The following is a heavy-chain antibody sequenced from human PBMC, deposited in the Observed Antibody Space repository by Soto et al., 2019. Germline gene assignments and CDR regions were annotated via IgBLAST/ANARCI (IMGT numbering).Heavy chain of an antibody. J-gene: IGHJ4*02. D-gene: IGHD4-17*01. CDR3: ANISNKYGDYESFDY. CDR2: IWYDGSNK. Sequence: WGSLRLSCAASGLTFSSYGMHWVRQAPGKGLEWVAVIWYDGSNKYYADSVKGRFTISRDNSKNTLYLQMNSLRAEDTAVYYCANISNKYGDYESFDYWGQGTLVTVSS. CDR1: GLTFSSYG. V-gene: IGHV3-33*06.